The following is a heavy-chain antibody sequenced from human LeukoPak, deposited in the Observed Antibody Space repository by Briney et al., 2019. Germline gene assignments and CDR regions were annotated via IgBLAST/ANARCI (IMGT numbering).Heavy chain of an antibody. CDR2: IYYSGST. Sequence: SSETLSLTCTVSGGSISSYYWSWIRQPPGKGLEWIGYIYYSGSTNYNPSLKSRVTISVDTSKNQFSLKLSSVTAADTAVYYCARTAYDDFWSCYPRHSQFDYWGQGTLVTVSS. CDR3: ARTAYDDFWSCYPRHSQFDY. V-gene: IGHV4-59*01. CDR1: GGSISSYY. J-gene: IGHJ4*02. D-gene: IGHD3-3*01.